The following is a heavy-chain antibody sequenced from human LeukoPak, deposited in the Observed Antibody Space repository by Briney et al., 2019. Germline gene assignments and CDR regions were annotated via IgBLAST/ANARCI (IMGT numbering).Heavy chain of an antibody. CDR3: ERGSNQWVIFLDY. D-gene: IGHD1-26*01. CDR1: GGSISSGSYY. CDR2: IYASGST. J-gene: IGHJ4*02. Sequence: SETLSLTCTVSGGSISSGSYYWSWIRQPAGKGLEWIGRIYASGSTNYNPSLKSRVTISVDTYKNQFSLKLNSVTAADTDVYYCERGSNQWVIFLDYWGQGIVVTVSS. V-gene: IGHV4-61*02.